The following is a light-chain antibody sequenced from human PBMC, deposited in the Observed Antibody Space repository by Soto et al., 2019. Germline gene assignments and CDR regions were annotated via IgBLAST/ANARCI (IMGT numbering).Light chain of an antibody. V-gene: IGKV1-5*01. Sequence: DLPLTQSPSTLSASVGDIVTITCRASQSISSWLAWYQQKPGKAPKLLIYDASSLESGVPSRFSGSGSGTEFTLTISSLQPDDFAVYYCQQYNNWPRTFGQGTK. CDR1: QSISSW. CDR2: DAS. J-gene: IGKJ1*01. CDR3: QQYNNWPRT.